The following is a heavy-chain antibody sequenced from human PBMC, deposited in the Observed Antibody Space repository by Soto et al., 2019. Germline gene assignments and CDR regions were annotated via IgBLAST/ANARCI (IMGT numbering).Heavy chain of an antibody. Sequence: QLQLQESGPGLVKPSETLSLTCTVSGGSISSSSYYWGWIRQPPGKGLEWIGSIYYSGSTYYNPSLKSRVTISVDTSKNQFSLKLSSVTAADTAVYYCARLGRYFDWSDYFDYWGQGTLVTVSS. CDR2: IYYSGST. CDR1: GGSISSSSYY. CDR3: ARLGRYFDWSDYFDY. V-gene: IGHV4-39*01. D-gene: IGHD3-9*01. J-gene: IGHJ4*02.